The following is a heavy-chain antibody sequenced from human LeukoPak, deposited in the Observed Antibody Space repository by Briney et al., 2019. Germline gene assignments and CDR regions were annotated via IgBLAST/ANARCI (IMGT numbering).Heavy chain of an antibody. D-gene: IGHD2-2*01. J-gene: IGHJ5*02. CDR1: GGSISSNSYY. CDR3: ARRGYCSSTSCYEYWFDP. V-gene: IGHV4-39*01. CDR2: IYYSGST. Sequence: SETLSLTCTISGGSISSNSYYWSWIRQPPGKGLEWIGIIYYSGSTYYNPSLKSRLTISVDTSKNQFSLKLSSVTATDTAVYYCARRGYCSSTSCYEYWFDPWGQGTLVTVSS.